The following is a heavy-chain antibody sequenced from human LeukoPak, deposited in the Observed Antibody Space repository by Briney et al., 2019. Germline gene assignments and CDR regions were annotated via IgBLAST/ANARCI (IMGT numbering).Heavy chain of an antibody. CDR3: ARGILLSSSITLLPRFGP. V-gene: IGHV1-2*02. CDR1: GYTFTGYY. CDR2: INPKTGDT. J-gene: IGHJ5*02. Sequence: GASVKVSCKASGYTFTGYYIHWVRQAPGQGFEWMGWINPKTGDTKYAQKFQGRVTMTRDTSITTVYMDLTRLGSDDTAVYFCARGILLSSSITLLPRFGPWGQGTLVTVSA. D-gene: IGHD2-2*01.